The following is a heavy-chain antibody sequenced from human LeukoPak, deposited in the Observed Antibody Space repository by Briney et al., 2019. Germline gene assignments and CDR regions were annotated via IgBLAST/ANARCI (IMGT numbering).Heavy chain of an antibody. CDR2: ISAYNGNT. J-gene: IGHJ4*02. V-gene: IGHV1-18*01. CDR1: GYTFTSYG. Sequence: EASVKVSCKASGYTFTSYGISWVRQAPGQGLEWMGCISAYNGNTNYAQKLQGRVTMTTDTSTSTAYMELRSLRSDDTAVYYCASGYSSGWYGNPPFDYWGQGTLVTVSS. CDR3: ASGYSSGWYGNPPFDY. D-gene: IGHD6-13*01.